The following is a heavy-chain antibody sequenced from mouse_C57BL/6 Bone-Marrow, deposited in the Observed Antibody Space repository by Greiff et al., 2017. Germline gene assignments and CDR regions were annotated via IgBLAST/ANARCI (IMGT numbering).Heavy chain of an antibody. D-gene: IGHD1-1*01. V-gene: IGHV5-6*02. CDR3: ARHGNYVPYYAMDY. Sequence: DVMLVESGGDLVKPGGSLKLSCAASGFTFSSYGMSWVRQTPDKRLEWVATISSGGSYTYYPDSVKGRFTISRDNAKNTLYLQMSSLKSEDTAMYYCARHGNYVPYYAMDYWGKGTSVTVSS. J-gene: IGHJ4*01. CDR2: ISSGGSYT. CDR1: GFTFSSYG.